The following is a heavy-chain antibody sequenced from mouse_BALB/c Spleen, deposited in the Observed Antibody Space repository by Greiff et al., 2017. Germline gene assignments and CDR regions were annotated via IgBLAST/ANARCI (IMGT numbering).Heavy chain of an antibody. CDR3: AREGYYGSSYGWYFDV. D-gene: IGHD1-1*01. Sequence: EVKLVESGPGLVKPSQTVSLTCTVTGISITTGNYRWSWIRQFPGNKLEWIGYIYYSGTITYNPSLTSRTTITRDTSKNQFFLEMNSLTAEDTATYYCAREGYYGSSYGWYFDVWGAGTTVTVSS. J-gene: IGHJ1*01. V-gene: IGHV3-5*02. CDR2: IYYSGTI. CDR1: GISITTGNYR.